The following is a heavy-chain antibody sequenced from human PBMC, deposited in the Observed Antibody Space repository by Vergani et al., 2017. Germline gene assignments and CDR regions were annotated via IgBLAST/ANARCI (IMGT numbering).Heavy chain of an antibody. CDR3: AADPTGWWELSY. Sequence: QMQLVQSGPEVKKPGTSVKVSCKASGFTFTSSAMQWVRQARGQRLEWVGWIVVGSGNTNYAQKFQERGTITRDMSTSTAYMELRSLRSEDAAVYYCAADPTGWWELSYWGQGTLVTVSS. CDR2: IVVGSGNT. D-gene: IGHD1-26*01. J-gene: IGHJ4*02. CDR1: GFTFTSSA. V-gene: IGHV1-58*02.